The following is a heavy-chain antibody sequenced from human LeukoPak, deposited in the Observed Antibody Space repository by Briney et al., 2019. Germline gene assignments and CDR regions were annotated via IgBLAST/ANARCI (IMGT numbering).Heavy chain of an antibody. V-gene: IGHV4-59*01. Sequence: SETQSLTCIVSGGSINSYYWSWIRQPPGKGLEWIGYIYYSGSTNYNPSLKSRVTISVDTSKNQFSLKLNSVTAADTAVYYCARLGSYFDYWGQGTLVTVSS. CDR2: IYYSGST. D-gene: IGHD1-26*01. CDR3: ARLGSYFDY. CDR1: GGSINSYY. J-gene: IGHJ4*02.